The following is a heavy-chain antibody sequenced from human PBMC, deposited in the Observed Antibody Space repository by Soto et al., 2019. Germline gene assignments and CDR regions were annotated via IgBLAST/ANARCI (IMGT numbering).Heavy chain of an antibody. D-gene: IGHD3-3*01. CDR3: ASVPYLEWLSAYIGRKHNYYYYGMDV. J-gene: IGHJ6*02. V-gene: IGHV4-34*01. CDR2: INHSGST. Sequence: PSETLSLTCAVYGGSFSGYYWSWIRQPPGKGLEWIGEINHSGSTNYNPSLKSRVTISVDTSKNQFSLKLSSVTAADTAVYYCASVPYLEWLSAYIGRKHNYYYYGMDVWGQGTTVTVSS. CDR1: GGSFSGYY.